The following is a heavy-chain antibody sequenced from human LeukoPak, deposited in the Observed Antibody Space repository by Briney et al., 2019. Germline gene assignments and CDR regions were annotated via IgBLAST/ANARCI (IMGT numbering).Heavy chain of an antibody. CDR2: INHNGNVN. Sequence: GGSLRPSCAASGFTFSSYWMNWARQAPGKGLEWVASINHNGNVNYYVDSVKGRFTISRDNAKNSLYLQMSNLRAEDTAVYFCARGGGLDVWGQGATVTVSS. J-gene: IGHJ6*02. V-gene: IGHV3-7*03. CDR1: GFTFSSYW. CDR3: ARGGGLDV. D-gene: IGHD3-16*01.